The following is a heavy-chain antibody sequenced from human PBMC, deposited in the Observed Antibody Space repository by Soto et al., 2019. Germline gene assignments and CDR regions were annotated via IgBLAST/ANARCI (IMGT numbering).Heavy chain of an antibody. J-gene: IGHJ4*02. CDR3: ASEPVLRRRGYYFDY. V-gene: IGHV3-48*04. CDR1: GFTFSSYS. Sequence: GGSLRLSCAASGFTFSSYSMNWVRQAPGKGLEWVSYISSSSSTIYYADSVKGRFTISRDNAKNSLYLQMNSLRAEDTAVYDWASEPVLRRRGYYFDYWGQGTLVTVSS. D-gene: IGHD3-16*01. CDR2: ISSSSSTI.